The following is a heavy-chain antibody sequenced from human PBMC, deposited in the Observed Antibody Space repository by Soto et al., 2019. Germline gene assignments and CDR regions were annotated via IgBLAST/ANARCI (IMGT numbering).Heavy chain of an antibody. J-gene: IGHJ4*02. CDR2: IYYSGST. CDR1: GGSISSGEYY. CDR3: ARVTLESLYGSGNQLGFDY. V-gene: IGHV4-30-4*01. Sequence: QVQLQESGPGLVKPSQTLSLTCTVSGGSISSGEYYWSWIRQPPGKGLEWVGYIYYSGSTYYNPSLKGRVTISVDTSTNQFSLKLSSVTAADTAVYYCARVTLESLYGSGNQLGFDYWGQGTLVTVSS. D-gene: IGHD3-10*01.